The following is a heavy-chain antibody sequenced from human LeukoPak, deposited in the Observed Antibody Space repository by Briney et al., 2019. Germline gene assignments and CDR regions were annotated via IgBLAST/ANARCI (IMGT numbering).Heavy chain of an antibody. J-gene: IGHJ5*02. Sequence: PSETLSLTCTVSGGSISSYYWSWIRQPPGKGLEWIGEINHSGSTNYNPSLKSRVTISVDTSKNQFSLKLSSVTAADTAVYYCARGIYCSSTSCYSYNWFDPWGQGTLVTVSS. CDR1: GGSISSYY. V-gene: IGHV4-34*01. D-gene: IGHD2-2*01. CDR3: ARGIYCSSTSCYSYNWFDP. CDR2: INHSGST.